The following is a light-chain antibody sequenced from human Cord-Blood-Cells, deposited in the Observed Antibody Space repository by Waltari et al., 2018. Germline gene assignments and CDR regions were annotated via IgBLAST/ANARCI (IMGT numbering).Light chain of an antibody. V-gene: IGLV6-57*01. J-gene: IGLJ2*01. CDR1: SGSIASTY. Sequence: NFMLTQPHSVSESPGKTVTISCTRSSGSIASTYVPWYQQRPGSSPTTVIYEDNQRPSGVPDRFSGSIDSSSNSASLTISGLKTEDEADYYCQSYDSSNHVVFGGGTKLTVL. CDR2: EDN. CDR3: QSYDSSNHVV.